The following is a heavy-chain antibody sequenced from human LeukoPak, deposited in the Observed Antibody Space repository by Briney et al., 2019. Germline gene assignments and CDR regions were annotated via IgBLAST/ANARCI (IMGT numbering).Heavy chain of an antibody. Sequence: ASVKLSCTVSGYTLTELSMHWVRQAPGKGLEWMGGINPEDGETIYAQKFQGRVTMTEDTSTDTAYMELSSLRSEDTAVYYCATVPTMVPPGGAFDIWGQGTMVTVSS. J-gene: IGHJ3*02. CDR3: ATVPTMVPPGGAFDI. CDR2: INPEDGET. CDR1: GYTLTELS. V-gene: IGHV1-24*01. D-gene: IGHD3-10*01.